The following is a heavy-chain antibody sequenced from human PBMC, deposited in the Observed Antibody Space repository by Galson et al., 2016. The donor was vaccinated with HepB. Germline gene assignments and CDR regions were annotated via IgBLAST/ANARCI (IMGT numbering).Heavy chain of an antibody. Sequence: SLRLSCAASGFTFSTYAMHWVRQAPGKGLEWVAVISYDGSNKFYADSVKGRFTISRDNSKNTLYLQMNSLRAEDTAVYYCAREGGQWLERFDYWGQGTLVTVSS. CDR3: AREGGQWLERFDY. CDR1: GFTFSTYA. J-gene: IGHJ4*02. V-gene: IGHV3-30*03. D-gene: IGHD6-19*01. CDR2: ISYDGSNK.